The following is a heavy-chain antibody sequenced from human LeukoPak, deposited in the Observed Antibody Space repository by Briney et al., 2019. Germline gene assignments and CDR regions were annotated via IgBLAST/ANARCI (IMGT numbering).Heavy chain of an antibody. Sequence: GGSLRLSCAASGFTFSSYWMSWVRQAPGKGLEWVANIKQDGSEKYYVDSVKGRFTISRDNAKNSLYLQMNSLRAEDTAVYYCARDEGSSWYGAFDIWGQGTMVTVSS. CDR3: ARDEGSSWYGAFDI. CDR1: GFTFSSYW. CDR2: IKQDGSEK. J-gene: IGHJ3*02. V-gene: IGHV3-7*01. D-gene: IGHD6-13*01.